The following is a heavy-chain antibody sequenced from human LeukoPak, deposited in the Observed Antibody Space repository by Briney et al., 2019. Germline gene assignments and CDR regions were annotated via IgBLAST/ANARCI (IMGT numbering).Heavy chain of an antibody. V-gene: IGHV3-48*03. Sequence: GGSLRLSCAASGFNFSTYEMNWVRQAPGKGLEWISYISAIDNTIYYADSVMGRFTVSRDNAKNSVYLQLNSLGAEDTAVYYCARGSEYDVLAGYFPFDSWGQGTLVTVSS. CDR2: ISAIDNTI. CDR3: ARGSEYDVLAGYFPFDS. D-gene: IGHD3-9*01. CDR1: GFNFSTYE. J-gene: IGHJ4*02.